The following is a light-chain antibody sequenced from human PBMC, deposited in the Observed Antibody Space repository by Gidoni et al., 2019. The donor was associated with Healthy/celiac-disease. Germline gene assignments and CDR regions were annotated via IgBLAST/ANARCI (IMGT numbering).Light chain of an antibody. CDR1: QSVLYSSNNKNY. Sequence: QSVLYSSNNKNYLAWYQQKPGQPPKLLIYWASTRESGVPDRFSGSGSGTDFTLTISSLQAEDVAVYYCQQYYSTPYTFGQGTKLEIK. J-gene: IGKJ2*01. CDR2: WAS. CDR3: QQYYSTPYT. V-gene: IGKV4-1*01.